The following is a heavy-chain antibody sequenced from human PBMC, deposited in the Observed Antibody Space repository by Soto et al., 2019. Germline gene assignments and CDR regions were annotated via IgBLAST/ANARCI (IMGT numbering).Heavy chain of an antibody. Sequence: GESLKISCKGSGYIFTHYWLGWVRQMPGKGLEWMGIIYPGDSDTRYSPSFDGQVTISADKSISIAYLQWSSLKASDTAMYYCARRADYGSGSPFNYWGQGSLVTVSS. V-gene: IGHV5-51*01. CDR1: GYIFTHYW. CDR2: IYPGDSDT. D-gene: IGHD3-10*01. J-gene: IGHJ4*02. CDR3: ARRADYGSGSPFNY.